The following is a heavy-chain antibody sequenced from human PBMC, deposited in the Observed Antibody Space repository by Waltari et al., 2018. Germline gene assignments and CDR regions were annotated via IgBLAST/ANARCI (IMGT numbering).Heavy chain of an antibody. J-gene: IGHJ4*02. CDR2: IYYSGST. Sequence: QVQLQESGPGLVKPSQTLSLTCTVSGGSISSGGYYWSWIRQHPGKGLEWIGYIYYSGSTNYNPSLKSRVTISVDTSKNQFALKLSSVTAADTAVYYCARDHFSSGYTDYWGQGTLVTVSS. V-gene: IGHV4-31*03. CDR1: GGSISSGGYY. CDR3: ARDHFSSGYTDY. D-gene: IGHD3-22*01.